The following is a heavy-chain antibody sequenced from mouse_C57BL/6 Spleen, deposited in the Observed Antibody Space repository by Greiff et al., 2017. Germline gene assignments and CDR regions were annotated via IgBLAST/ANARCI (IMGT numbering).Heavy chain of an antibody. J-gene: IGHJ4*01. V-gene: IGHV1-22*01. CDR1: GYTFTDYN. Sequence: VQLQQSGPELVKPGASVKMSCKASGYTFTDYNMHWVKQSHGKSLEWIGYINPNNGGTSYNQKFKGKATLTVNKSSSTAYMELRSLTSEYSAVYYCARAAYYSNYVDAMDYWGQGTSVTVSS. D-gene: IGHD2-5*01. CDR3: ARAAYYSNYVDAMDY. CDR2: INPNNGGT.